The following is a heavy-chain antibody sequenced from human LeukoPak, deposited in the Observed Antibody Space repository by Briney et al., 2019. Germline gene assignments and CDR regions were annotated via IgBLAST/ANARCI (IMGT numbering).Heavy chain of an antibody. J-gene: IGHJ4*02. CDR1: GFTFSSYA. D-gene: IGHD2-15*01. Sequence: GRSLRLSCAASGFTFSSYAMHWVRQAPGKGLEWVAVISYDGSNKYYADSVKGRFTISRDNSKSTLYLQMNSLRAEDTAVYYCASSDIVVVVAATQKLFDYWGQGTLVTVSS. CDR2: ISYDGSNK. V-gene: IGHV3-30-3*01. CDR3: ASSDIVVVVAATQKLFDY.